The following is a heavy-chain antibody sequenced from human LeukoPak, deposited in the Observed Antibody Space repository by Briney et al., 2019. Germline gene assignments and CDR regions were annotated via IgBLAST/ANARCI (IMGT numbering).Heavy chain of an antibody. CDR3: ARGQTPYSGSYYLPTDAFDI. CDR1: GYTFTGYY. CDR2: INPSGGST. V-gene: IGHV1-46*01. Sequence: ASVKVSCKASGYTFTGYYMHWVRQAPGQGLEWMGIINPSGGSTSYAQKFQGRVTMTRDMSTSTVYMELSSLRSEDTAVYYCARGQTPYSGSYYLPTDAFDIWGQGTMVTVSS. J-gene: IGHJ3*02. D-gene: IGHD1-26*01.